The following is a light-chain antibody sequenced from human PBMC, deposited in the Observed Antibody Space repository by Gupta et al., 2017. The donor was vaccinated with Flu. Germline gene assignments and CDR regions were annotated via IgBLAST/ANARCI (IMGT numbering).Light chain of an antibody. J-gene: IGKJ3*01. CDR3: QESNSIPFT. V-gene: IGKV1-39*01. Sequence: DYQMTQYPSSLSASVGDRVTITCRSSQGIGNYLNWYQQKPGKAPKLLIYAASTLQSGVPSRFSGSGSGTDFTLAISSLQPEDFATYYCQESNSIPFTFGPGTTVDIK. CDR1: QGIGNY. CDR2: AAS.